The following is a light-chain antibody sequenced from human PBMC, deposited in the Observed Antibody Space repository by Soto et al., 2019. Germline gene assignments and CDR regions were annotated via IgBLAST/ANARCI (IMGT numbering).Light chain of an antibody. V-gene: IGLV1-40*01. Sequence: QSVLTQPPSVSGAPGQRVTISCTGSSSSIGAGYDVHWYQQLPGTAPKLLMYGNSNRPSGVPDRFSGSKSGTSASLAITKLQAEDEADYYCQSYDSSLSVVFGGGPKVTVL. J-gene: IGLJ2*01. CDR2: GNS. CDR1: SSSIGAGYD. CDR3: QSYDSSLSVV.